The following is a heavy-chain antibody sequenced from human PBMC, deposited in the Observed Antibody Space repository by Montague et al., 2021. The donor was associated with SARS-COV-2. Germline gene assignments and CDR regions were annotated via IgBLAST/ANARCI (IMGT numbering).Heavy chain of an antibody. CDR2: INHYGST. Sequence: SETLSLTCAVYGGSFSGNYWSWIRQPPGKGLVWIGEINHYGSTXXXPSXXXRVSMSVDTSKNQFSLKLGSVTAADTAVYYCARDIPPKNSDCGGAFDYWGQGTLVTGSS. CDR3: ARDIPPKNSDCGGAFDY. CDR1: GGSFSGNY. V-gene: IGHV4-34*01. D-gene: IGHD2-21*01. J-gene: IGHJ4*02.